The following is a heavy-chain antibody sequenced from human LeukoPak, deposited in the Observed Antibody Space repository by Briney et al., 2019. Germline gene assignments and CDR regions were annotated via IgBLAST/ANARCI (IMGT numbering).Heavy chain of an antibody. CDR3: ARGDWGPYY. D-gene: IGHD7-27*01. V-gene: IGHV3-7*01. J-gene: IGHJ4*02. CDR2: INQDESEK. CDR1: GFTFRTYW. Sequence: GGSLRLSCAASGFTFRTYWMTWVRQAPGKGLEWVANINQDESEKYYVDSVKGRFTISRDNAKNSLYLQMNSLRAEDTALYYCARGDWGPYYWGQGTLVTASS.